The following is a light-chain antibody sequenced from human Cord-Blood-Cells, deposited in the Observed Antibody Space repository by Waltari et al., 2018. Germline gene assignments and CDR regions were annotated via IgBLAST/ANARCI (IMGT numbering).Light chain of an antibody. J-gene: IGKJ2*01. Sequence: EIVMTQSPATLSVSPGERATLSCRASQSVSSNLAWYQQKPGQAPRLLIYGASNRATGIQARLSGRGSGTEFTLTISSLQSEDFAVYYCQQYNNWPYTFGQGTKLEIK. CDR3: QQYNNWPYT. CDR2: GAS. CDR1: QSVSSN. V-gene: IGKV3-15*01.